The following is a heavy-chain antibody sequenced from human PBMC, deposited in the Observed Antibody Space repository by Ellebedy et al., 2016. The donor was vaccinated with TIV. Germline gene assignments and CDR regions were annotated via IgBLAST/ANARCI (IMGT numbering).Heavy chain of an antibody. CDR1: GFNFDNYV. Sequence: PGGSLRLSCAASGFNFDNYVMSWVRQAPGKGLEWVSAITDTGLSTYYAGSVKGRFTISRDNSKNTRYLQMSNLRAEDTAVYYCVRDAADNGGKFDYWGQGALVTVSS. CDR2: ITDTGLST. CDR3: VRDAADNGGKFDY. D-gene: IGHD4-23*01. V-gene: IGHV3-23*01. J-gene: IGHJ4*02.